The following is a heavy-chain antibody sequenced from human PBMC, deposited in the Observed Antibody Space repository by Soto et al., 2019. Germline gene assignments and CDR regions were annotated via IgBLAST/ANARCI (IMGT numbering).Heavy chain of an antibody. CDR2: ISYDGSNK. V-gene: IGHV3-30*18. J-gene: IGHJ4*02. Sequence: GGSLRLSCAASGYTFSSYGMHWVRQAPGKGLEWVAVISYDGSNKYYADSVKGRFTISRDNSKNTPYLQMNSLRAEDTAVYYCAKDHYYDSSGPNWGNWGQGTLVTVSS. CDR3: AKDHYYDSSGPNWGN. CDR1: GYTFSSYG. D-gene: IGHD3-22*01.